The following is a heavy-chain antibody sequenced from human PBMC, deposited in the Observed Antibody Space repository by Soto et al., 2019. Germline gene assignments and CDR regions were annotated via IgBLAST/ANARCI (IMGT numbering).Heavy chain of an antibody. Sequence: PGGSLRLSCAASGFTFSSYAMKWVRQAPGKGLEWVSGISGSGGNTYYADSVKGRFTISRDNSKNTLYLQMNSLRAEDTAVYYCAKPKGAGFYYYGMDVWGQGTTVTXSS. CDR2: ISGSGGNT. V-gene: IGHV3-23*01. D-gene: IGHD6-19*01. J-gene: IGHJ6*02. CDR1: GFTFSSYA. CDR3: AKPKGAGFYYYGMDV.